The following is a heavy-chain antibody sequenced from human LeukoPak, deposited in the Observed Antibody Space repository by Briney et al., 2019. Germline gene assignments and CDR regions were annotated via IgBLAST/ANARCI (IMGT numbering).Heavy chain of an antibody. D-gene: IGHD5-24*01. CDR1: GYIFDDCG. CDR3: VRLGRDGYTYGAAY. Sequence: PGGSLRLSCAGSGYIFDDCGMRWVRQAPGKGLEWVAGINWNGGSTGCAASVKGRCTISRDNAKTALYLEMNSLRVEDTAFYYCVRLGRDGYTYGAAYWGQGALVTVSS. CDR2: INWNGGST. V-gene: IGHV3-20*04. J-gene: IGHJ1*01.